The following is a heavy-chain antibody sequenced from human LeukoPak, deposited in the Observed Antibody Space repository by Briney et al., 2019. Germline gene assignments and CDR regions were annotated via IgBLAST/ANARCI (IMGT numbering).Heavy chain of an antibody. J-gene: IGHJ1*01. D-gene: IGHD3-16*01. CDR3: GRAFPPLRTSSAGDL. CDR2: ISDSAYST. Sequence: GGSLRLSCAASGFTFSSYAMSWVRQAPGKGLEWVSTISDSAYSTYYADSVKGRFTISRDNAKNSLYLQMDSLGVEDTAVYYCGRAFPPLRTSSAGDLWGQGTLVIVSS. CDR1: GFTFSSYA. V-gene: IGHV3-23*01.